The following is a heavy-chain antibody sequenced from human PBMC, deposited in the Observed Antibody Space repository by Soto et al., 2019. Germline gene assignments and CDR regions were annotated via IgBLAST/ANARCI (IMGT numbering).Heavy chain of an antibody. J-gene: IGHJ5*02. Sequence: GGSLRLSCAASGFTFSSYAMSWVRQAPGKGLEWVSAISGSGGSTYYADSVKGRFTISRDNSKNTLYLQMNSLRAEDTAVYYCARAYYDFWSGYFVLDPWGQGTLVTVSS. D-gene: IGHD3-3*01. V-gene: IGHV3-23*01. CDR3: ARAYYDFWSGYFVLDP. CDR2: ISGSGGST. CDR1: GFTFSSYA.